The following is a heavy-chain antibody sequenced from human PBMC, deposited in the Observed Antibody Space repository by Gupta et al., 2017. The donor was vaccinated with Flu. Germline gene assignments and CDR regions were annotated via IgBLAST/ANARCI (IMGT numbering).Heavy chain of an antibody. CDR2: IGTGDDT. CDR3: VRRSAMIAPTQGTPYYGMDV. Sequence: EVQLVESGGGLIQPGGSLRLSCAASGFTFSSFDMYWVRQTAGKGLEWVSGIGTGDDTYYADSVKGRFSISRENAKNSLFLQMNSLRVGDTAVYYCVRRSAMIAPTQGTPYYGMDVWGQGTTVTVSS. J-gene: IGHJ6*02. CDR1: GFTFSSFD. D-gene: IGHD3-22*01. V-gene: IGHV3-13*01.